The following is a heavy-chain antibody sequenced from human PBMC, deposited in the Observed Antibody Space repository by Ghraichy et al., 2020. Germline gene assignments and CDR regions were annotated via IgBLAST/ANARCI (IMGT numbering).Heavy chain of an antibody. D-gene: IGHD1-26*01. J-gene: IGHJ3*01. V-gene: IGHV3-74*01. CDR3: ARGRLGADRSTFNL. CDR2: LNTDGSNM. Sequence: GESLNISCAASGFTFSSYWMHWVRQGPGMGLVWVSLLNTDGSNMHYADSVEGRFTISRDNAQNTVYLQMNSLRAEDTAVYFCARGRLGADRSTFNLWGQGTMVTVSS. CDR1: GFTFSSYW.